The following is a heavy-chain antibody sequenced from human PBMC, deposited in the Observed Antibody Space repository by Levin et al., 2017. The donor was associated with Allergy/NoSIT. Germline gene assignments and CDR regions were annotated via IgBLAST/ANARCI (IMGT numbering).Heavy chain of an antibody. CDR1: GYTFTSYY. Sequence: ASVKVSCKASGYTFTSYYMHWVRQAPGQGLEWMGIINPSGGSTSYAQKFQGRVTMTRDTSTSTVYMELSSLRSEDTAVYYCARDKVGATTGYYYYYGMDVWGQGTTVTVSS. J-gene: IGHJ6*02. D-gene: IGHD1-26*01. V-gene: IGHV1-46*01. CDR2: INPSGGST. CDR3: ARDKVGATTGYYYYYGMDV.